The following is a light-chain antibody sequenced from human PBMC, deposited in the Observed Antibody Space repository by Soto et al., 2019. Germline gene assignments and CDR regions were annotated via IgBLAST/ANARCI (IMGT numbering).Light chain of an antibody. J-gene: IGLJ3*02. CDR2: EVT. V-gene: IGLV2-8*01. CDR1: TSDVGGYNY. CDR3: GSYADTNHWV. Sequence: QSALTQPPSASGSPGQSVTISCTGTTSDVGGYNYVSWYQQHPGKAPKLMIYEVTKRPSGVPDRFSGSKSGNTASLTVSGLQAEDEADYYCGSYADTNHWVFGGGTKLTVL.